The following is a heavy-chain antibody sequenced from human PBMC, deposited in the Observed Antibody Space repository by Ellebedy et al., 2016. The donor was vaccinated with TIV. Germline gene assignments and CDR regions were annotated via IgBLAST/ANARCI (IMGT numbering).Heavy chain of an antibody. CDR3: TTLGGPKVGAAIGD. Sequence: GESLKISCTATGFTISNNYMSWVCQAPGKGLEWVSTLYTDGAALYADSVTGKFTISRDNSRNTLYLQMNSLRVEDTAVYYCTTLGGPKVGAAIGDWGQGTLVTFSS. CDR2: LYTDGAA. CDR1: GFTISNNY. V-gene: IGHV3-66*01. J-gene: IGHJ4*02. D-gene: IGHD1-26*01.